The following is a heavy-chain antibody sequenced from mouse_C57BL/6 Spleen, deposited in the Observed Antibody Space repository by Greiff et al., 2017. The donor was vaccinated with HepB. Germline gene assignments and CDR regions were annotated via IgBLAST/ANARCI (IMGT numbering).Heavy chain of an antibody. J-gene: IGHJ2*01. D-gene: IGHD2-4*01. CDR2: FYPGSGSI. V-gene: IGHV1-62-2*01. CDR3: ARHEWMGYDYDEVFDY. CDR1: GYTFTEYT. Sequence: VKLQESGAELVKPGASVKLSCKASGYTFTEYTIHWVKQRSGQGLEWIGWFYPGSGSIKYNEKFKDKATLTADKSSSTVYMELSRLTSEDSAVYFCARHEWMGYDYDEVFDYWGQGTTLTVSS.